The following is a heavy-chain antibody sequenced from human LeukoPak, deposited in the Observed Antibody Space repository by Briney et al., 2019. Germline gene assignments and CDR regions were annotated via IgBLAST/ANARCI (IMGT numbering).Heavy chain of an antibody. CDR2: ISHRGST. CDR3: AREYGDYSPPYYYYYYYMDV. D-gene: IGHD4-17*01. J-gene: IGHJ6*03. V-gene: IGHV4-34*01. Sequence: SETLSLTCAVYGGSFSGYYWSWIRQSPGKGLEWIGEISHRGSTNYNPSLKSRVTISIDTSKNQFSLKLSSVTAADTSVYYCAREYGDYSPPYYYYYYYMDVWGKGTTVTVSS. CDR1: GGSFSGYY.